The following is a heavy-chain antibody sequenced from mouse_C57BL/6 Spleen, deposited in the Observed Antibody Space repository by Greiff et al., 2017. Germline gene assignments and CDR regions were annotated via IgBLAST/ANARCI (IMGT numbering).Heavy chain of an antibody. CDR1: GFTFSDAW. J-gene: IGHJ3*01. V-gene: IGHV6-6*01. D-gene: IGHD4-1*01. Sequence: EVKLLESGGGLVQPGGSMKLSCAASGFTFSDAWMDWVRQSPEKGLEWVAEIRNKANNHATYYAESVKGRFNISRDDSKSSVYLQMNSLRAEDTGIYYCTREPLTGTFAYWGQGTLVTVSA. CDR3: TREPLTGTFAY. CDR2: IRNKANNHAT.